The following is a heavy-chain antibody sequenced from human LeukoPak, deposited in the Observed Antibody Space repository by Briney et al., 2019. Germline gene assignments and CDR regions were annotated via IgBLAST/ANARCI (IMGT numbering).Heavy chain of an antibody. CDR1: GFTLSNYA. J-gene: IGHJ4*02. V-gene: IGHV3-23*01. CDR3: AGGHSGLFDY. D-gene: IGHD4-23*01. Sequence: GGSLRLSCAASGFTLSNYAMSWVRLAPGKGLEWVSVISESGDTTYYADSVKGRFTISRDNSKNTLYLQMNSLRAEDTAVYYCAGGHSGLFDYWGQGTLVTVSS. CDR2: ISESGDTT.